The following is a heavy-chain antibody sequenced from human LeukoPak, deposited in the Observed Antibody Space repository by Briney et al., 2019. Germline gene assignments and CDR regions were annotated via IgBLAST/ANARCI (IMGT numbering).Heavy chain of an antibody. Sequence: GGSLRLSCAASGFTFSSYAMSWVRQAPGKGLEWVSAISGSGGSTYYADSVKGRFTISRDNSKNTLYLQMNSLRTEYTAVYYCAKFRGYSGTNRYYFDYWGQGTLVTVSS. D-gene: IGHD1-26*01. CDR1: GFTFSSYA. V-gene: IGHV3-23*01. CDR2: ISGSGGST. CDR3: AKFRGYSGTNRYYFDY. J-gene: IGHJ4*02.